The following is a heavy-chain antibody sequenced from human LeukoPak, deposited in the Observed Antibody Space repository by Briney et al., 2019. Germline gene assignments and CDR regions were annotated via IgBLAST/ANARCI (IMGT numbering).Heavy chain of an antibody. CDR1: GFTFGSFG. CDR3: ARGERGASYY. CDR2: ISHDGSNK. Sequence: PGGSLRLSCAASGFTFGSFGMHWVRQAPGKGLEWVTLISHDGSNKHYADSVKGRFTISRDNSKNTLYLQMNSLRAEDTAVYYCARGERGASYYWGQGILVTVSS. V-gene: IGHV3-30-3*01. J-gene: IGHJ4*02.